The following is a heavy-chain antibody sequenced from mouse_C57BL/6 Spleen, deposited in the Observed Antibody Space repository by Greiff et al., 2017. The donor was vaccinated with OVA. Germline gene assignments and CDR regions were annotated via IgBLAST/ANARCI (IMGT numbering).Heavy chain of an antibody. CDR2: INPNNGGT. CDR1: GYTFTDYN. V-gene: IGHV1-18*01. J-gene: IGHJ1*03. D-gene: IGHD1-1*01. CDR3: ARAPYGSSPPWYFDV. Sequence: EVQLQQSGPELVKPGASVKIPCKASGYTFTDYNMDWVKQSHGKSLEWIGDINPNNGGTIYNQKFKGKARLTVDKSSSAAYMELRSLKSEDTAVYSWARAPYGSSPPWYFDVWGTGTTVTVSS.